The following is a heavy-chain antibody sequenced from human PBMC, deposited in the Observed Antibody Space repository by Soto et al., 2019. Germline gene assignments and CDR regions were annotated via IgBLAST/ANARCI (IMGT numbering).Heavy chain of an antibody. CDR1: TFTFSSFA. V-gene: IGHV3-23*01. J-gene: IGHJ2*01. D-gene: IGHD3-3*02. CDR3: AKDHFWYPWYIDL. CDR2: INDRGVST. Sequence: DVQLLESGGDLVQPGGSLRLSCAASTFTFSSFAMTWVRQAPGKGLEWVSAINDRGVSTFYADSVKGRFTISRDNSKNTLYLQMNRLRADDTAVYYCAKDHFWYPWYIDLWGRGTLVTVSS.